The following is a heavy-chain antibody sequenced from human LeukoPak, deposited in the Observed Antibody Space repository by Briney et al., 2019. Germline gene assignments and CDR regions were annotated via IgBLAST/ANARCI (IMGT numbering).Heavy chain of an antibody. J-gene: IGHJ4*02. CDR3: ARGYSECIY. CDR2: IIHTGNT. Sequence: SHTLSLTCTVSGGSFAGYYWSWVRQPPAKRLEGIGEIIHTGNTNYNPSLKRRVSISVDTSRNQFSLNLSSVTAADTAVYYCARGYSECIYWGQGTLVTVSS. CDR1: GGSFAGYY. D-gene: IGHD2-21*01. V-gene: IGHV4-34*01.